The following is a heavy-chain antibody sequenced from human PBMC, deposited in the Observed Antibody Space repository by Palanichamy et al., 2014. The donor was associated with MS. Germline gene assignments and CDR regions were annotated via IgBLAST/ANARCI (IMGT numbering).Heavy chain of an antibody. D-gene: IGHD3-10*01. CDR3: ARDPVLASAYYFGSGSYIDY. CDR1: GGSISSSSYY. V-gene: IGHV4-39*07. CDR2: IYHSGGT. J-gene: IGHJ4*02. Sequence: QLQLQESGPGLVKPSETLSLTCTVSGGSISSSSYYWGWIRQPPGKGLEWIGSIYHSGGTYYNPSLKSRVTISVDTSKNQFSLKLSSVTAADTAVYYCARDPVLASAYYFGSGSYIDYWGQGTLVTVSS.